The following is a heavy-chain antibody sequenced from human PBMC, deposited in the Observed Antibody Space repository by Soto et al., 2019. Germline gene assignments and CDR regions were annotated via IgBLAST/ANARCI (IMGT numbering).Heavy chain of an antibody. D-gene: IGHD1-7*01. Sequence: QVQLVESGGGVVQPGRSLRLSCAASGFTFSSYGMHWVRQAPGKGLEWVAVISYDGSKKYYVDSVAGRFTISRDNSKNTLHLQMNSLRAEDTALYYCAKDGQDWNYVYYFAHWGQGTLVTVSS. CDR1: GFTFSSYG. J-gene: IGHJ4*02. CDR3: AKDGQDWNYVYYFAH. V-gene: IGHV3-30*18. CDR2: ISYDGSKK.